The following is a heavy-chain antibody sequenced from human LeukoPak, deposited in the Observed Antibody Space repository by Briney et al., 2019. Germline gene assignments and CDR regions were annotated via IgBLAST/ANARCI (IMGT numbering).Heavy chain of an antibody. V-gene: IGHV3-7*01. J-gene: IGHJ6*02. CDR2: IRYDGNEK. CDR3: ARDRRRGVAGYGLDV. D-gene: IGHD2-15*01. CDR1: GFTFSGYW. Sequence: GGSLRLSCEASGFTFSGYWMSWVRQAPGKGLECVASIRYDGNEKYYMESVKGRFTTSRDHAKNSLYLQIDNLRAEDTARYFCARDRRRGVAGYGLDVWGQGTTVTVSS.